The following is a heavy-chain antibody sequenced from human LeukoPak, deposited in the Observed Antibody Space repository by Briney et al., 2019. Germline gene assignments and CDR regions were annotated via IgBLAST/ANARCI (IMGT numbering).Heavy chain of an antibody. CDR1: GFTFSSYS. J-gene: IGHJ4*02. V-gene: IGHV3-21*01. Sequence: KPGGSLRLSCAASGFTFSSYSMNWVRQAPGKGLEWVSSISSSSSYIYYADSVKGRFTISRDNAKNSLYLQMNSLRAEDTAVYYCARAPRSGWSIDYWGQGTLVTVSS. CDR2: ISSSSSYI. CDR3: ARAPRSGWSIDY. D-gene: IGHD6-19*01.